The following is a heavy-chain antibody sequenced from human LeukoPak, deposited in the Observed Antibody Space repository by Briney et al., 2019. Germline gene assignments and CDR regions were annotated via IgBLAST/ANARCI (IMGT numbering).Heavy chain of an antibody. CDR2: ISGDGVSP. V-gene: IGHV3-23*01. CDR3: TKFSLRGTYSFDH. D-gene: IGHD1-26*01. CDR1: GFTFNNYA. Sequence: PGGSLRLSCAASGFTFNNYALTWVRQTPGKGLECVSAISGDGVSPYYVDSVRGRFTISRDNSKNTLYLQMNSLRVEDTAVYYCTKFSLRGTYSFDHWGQGILVTVSS. J-gene: IGHJ4*02.